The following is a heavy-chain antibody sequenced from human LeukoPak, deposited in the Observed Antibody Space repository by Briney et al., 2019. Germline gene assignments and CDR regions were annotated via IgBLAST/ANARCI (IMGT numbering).Heavy chain of an antibody. CDR2: ISSSGSTM. D-gene: IGHD3-3*01. CDR1: GFTFSSYE. Sequence: GGSLRLSCAASGFTFSSYEMNWVRQAPGKGLEWVSYISSSGSTMYYADSVKGRLTISRDNAKNSLYLQMNSLRAEDTAVYYCARAHGYDIGGYWGQGTLVTV. CDR3: ARAHGYDIGGY. J-gene: IGHJ4*01. V-gene: IGHV3-48*03.